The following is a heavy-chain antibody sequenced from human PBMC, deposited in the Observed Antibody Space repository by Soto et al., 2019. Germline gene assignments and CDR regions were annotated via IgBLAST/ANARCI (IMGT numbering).Heavy chain of an antibody. CDR3: ANTYYYDSSGYLSFYY. Sequence: SLRLSCAASGFTFSSYAMSWVRQAPGKGLGWVSAISGSGGSTYYADSVKGRFTISRDNSKNTLYLQMNSLRAEDTAVYYCANTYYYDSSGYLSFYYWGQGTLVTVSS. D-gene: IGHD3-22*01. V-gene: IGHV3-23*01. CDR2: ISGSGGST. CDR1: GFTFSSYA. J-gene: IGHJ4*02.